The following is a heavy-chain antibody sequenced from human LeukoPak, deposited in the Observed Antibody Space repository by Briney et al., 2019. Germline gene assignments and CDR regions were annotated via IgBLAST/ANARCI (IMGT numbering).Heavy chain of an antibody. CDR1: GYSISSGYY. CDR2: IYHSGST. J-gene: IGHJ4*02. Sequence: PSETLSHTCTVSGYSISSGYYWGWIRQPPGKGLEWIGSIYHSGSTYYNPSLKSRVTISVDTSKNQFSLKLSSVTAADTAVYYCARDGRSLDYWGQGTLVTVSS. CDR3: ARDGRSLDY. V-gene: IGHV4-38-2*02.